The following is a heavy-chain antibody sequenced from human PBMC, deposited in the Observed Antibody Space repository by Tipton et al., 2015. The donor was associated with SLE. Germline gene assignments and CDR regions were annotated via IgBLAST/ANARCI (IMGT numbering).Heavy chain of an antibody. V-gene: IGHV4-59*01. CDR3: ARDLWLYYYDSTGAFDY. D-gene: IGHD3-22*01. Sequence: TLSLTCTVSGGSISSYYWSWIRQPPGKGLEWIGCIYYSGSTNYNPSLNSRVTISVDTSKNQFSLKLSSVTAADTAVYYCARDLWLYYYDSTGAFDYWGQGTLVTVSS. CDR1: GGSISSYY. J-gene: IGHJ4*02. CDR2: IYYSGST.